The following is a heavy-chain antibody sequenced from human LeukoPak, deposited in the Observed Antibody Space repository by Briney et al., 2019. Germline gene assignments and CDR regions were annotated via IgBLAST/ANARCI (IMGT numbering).Heavy chain of an antibody. CDR1: GGTFSSYA. Sequence: SVKVSCKASGGTFSSYAISWVRQAPGQGLEWMGGIIPIFGTANYAQKFQGRVTITADESTSTAYMELSSLRSEDTAVYYCARLGSSGWYFSEYYYYYYGMDVWGQGTTVTVSS. V-gene: IGHV1-69*13. J-gene: IGHJ6*02. CDR3: ARLGSSGWYFSEYYYYYYGMDV. CDR2: IIPIFGTA. D-gene: IGHD6-19*01.